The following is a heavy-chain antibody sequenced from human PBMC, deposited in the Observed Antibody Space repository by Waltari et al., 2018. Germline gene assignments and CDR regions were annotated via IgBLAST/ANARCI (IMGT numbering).Heavy chain of an antibody. J-gene: IGHJ4*02. CDR2: INAGNGNT. D-gene: IGHD4-4*01. CDR3: ARGDYSNYELDY. V-gene: IGHV1-3*01. Sequence: QVQLVQSGAEVKTPGASVKVSCKASGYPFTSYAMHWVRQAPGQRLEWMGWINAGNGNTKYSQKFQGRVTITRDTSASTAYMELSSLRSKDTAVHYCARGDYSNYELDYWGQGTLVTVSS. CDR1: GYPFTSYA.